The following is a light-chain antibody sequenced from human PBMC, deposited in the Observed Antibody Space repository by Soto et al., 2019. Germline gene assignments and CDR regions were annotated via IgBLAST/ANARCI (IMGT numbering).Light chain of an antibody. J-gene: IGKJ2*01. CDR3: QQSYSTPRT. Sequence: DIQMTQSPSSLSASVGDRVSITCRASQTIITYLNWYQQKPGKDPKLLISAASNLQSGVPSRFSGSGSETEFTLTISSVQPEDFATYYCQQSYSTPRTFGQGTKLEIK. CDR2: AAS. V-gene: IGKV1-39*01. CDR1: QTIITY.